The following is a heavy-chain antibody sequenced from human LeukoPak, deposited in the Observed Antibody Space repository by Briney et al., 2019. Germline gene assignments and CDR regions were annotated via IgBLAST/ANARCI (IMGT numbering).Heavy chain of an antibody. CDR1: GFTFSSYS. D-gene: IGHD4-23*01. Sequence: GGSLRLSCAASGFTFSSYSMNWVRQAPGKGLEWVSSISSSSSYIYYADSVKGRFTISRDNAKNSLYLQMNSLRAEDTAVYYCARSRDYGGLTIDYWGQGTLVTVSS. CDR3: ARSRDYGGLTIDY. J-gene: IGHJ4*02. CDR2: ISSSSSYI. V-gene: IGHV3-21*01.